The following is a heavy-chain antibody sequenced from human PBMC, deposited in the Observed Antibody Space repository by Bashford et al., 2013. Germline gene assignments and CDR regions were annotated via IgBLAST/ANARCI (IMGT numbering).Heavy chain of an antibody. CDR1: GDSVNTGYW. Sequence: SETLSLTCTVTGDSVNTGYWWNWVRQSPGKGLEWLGEIFHSGATRYNPSLRSRVTLAVDISKNQLSLKMTSMTAADTAIYYCARDRGGFDEKSFAALEIWGQGTLVTVSS. CDR2: IFHSGAT. V-gene: IGHV4-4*02. CDR3: ARDRGGFDEKSFAALEI. D-gene: IGHD3-16*01. J-gene: IGHJ3*02.